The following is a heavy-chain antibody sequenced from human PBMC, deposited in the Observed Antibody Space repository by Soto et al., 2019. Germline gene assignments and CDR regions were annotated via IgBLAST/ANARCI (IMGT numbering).Heavy chain of an antibody. Sequence: QVQLVASGGGVFQPWRSLRLSCAASGFTFSSYGMHWVRQAPGNGLVWEAVIWYDGSNQYYADSVKGRFTISRDNSQYTLYRQMNSLGAEDTVVYYCARDTPRGAAAIRADIDVCGRGTTVTV. CDR3: ARDTPRGAAAIRADIDV. D-gene: IGHD2-2*01. CDR2: IWYDGSNQ. CDR1: GFTFSSYG. V-gene: IGHV3-33*01. J-gene: IGHJ6*03.